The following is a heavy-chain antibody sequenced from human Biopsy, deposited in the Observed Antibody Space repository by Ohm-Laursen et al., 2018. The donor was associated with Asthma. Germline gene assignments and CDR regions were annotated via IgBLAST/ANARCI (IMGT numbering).Heavy chain of an antibody. Sequence: SVKVSCNASGVALSGYTFEWVRQARGLGLEWIALGVFASGATNYAQNFQDPLPVTRDMSAGSVSMELRGLSSPDTAVYYCAAGRTSLQGESLIWGQGTLVSVS. D-gene: IGHD2/OR15-2a*01. CDR2: GVFASGAT. V-gene: IGHV1-58*01. J-gene: IGHJ4*01. CDR1: GVALSGYT. CDR3: AAGRTSLQGESLI.